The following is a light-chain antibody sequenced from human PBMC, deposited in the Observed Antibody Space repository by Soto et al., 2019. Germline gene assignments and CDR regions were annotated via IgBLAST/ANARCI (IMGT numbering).Light chain of an antibody. Sequence: SYDLTQPPSVSVSPGQTARITCWSGNVGGFRVNWYQQKPGQAPVLVVYDDRDRPSGIPERFSGSNSENTAALTISGVEAGDEADYYCQVWDRSSDQGVFGTGTKVTVL. CDR2: DDR. J-gene: IGLJ1*01. CDR3: QVWDRSSDQGV. V-gene: IGLV3-21*02. CDR1: NVGGFR.